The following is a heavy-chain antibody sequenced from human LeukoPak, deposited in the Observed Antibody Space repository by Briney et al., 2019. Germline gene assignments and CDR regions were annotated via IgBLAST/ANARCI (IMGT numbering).Heavy chain of an antibody. CDR1: GGSISSSSYY. Sequence: SETLSLTCTVSGGSISSSSYYWGWIRQPPGKGLEWIGEINHSGSTNYNPSLKSRVTMSVDTSKNQFSLKLSSVTAADTAVYFCARGGIFGVVKKIKNYFDYWGQGTLVTVSS. D-gene: IGHD3-3*01. CDR3: ARGGIFGVVKKIKNYFDY. V-gene: IGHV4-39*07. CDR2: INHSGST. J-gene: IGHJ4*02.